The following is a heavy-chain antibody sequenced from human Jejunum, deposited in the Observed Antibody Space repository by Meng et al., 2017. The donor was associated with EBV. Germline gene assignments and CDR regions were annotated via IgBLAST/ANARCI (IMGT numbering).Heavy chain of an antibody. Sequence: QVQLVKCGFELKKPWASVTVSCKASGYSFTNSAMNWVRQAPGQGVEWMGWINTNTGNPTYAQGFTGRFVFSLDTSVSTAYLQISSLKAEDTAVYYCARVRGYGYGRPIDYWGQGTLVTVSS. J-gene: IGHJ4*02. CDR2: INTNTGNP. CDR1: GYSFTNSA. V-gene: IGHV7-4-1*02. D-gene: IGHD5-18*01. CDR3: ARVRGYGYGRPIDY.